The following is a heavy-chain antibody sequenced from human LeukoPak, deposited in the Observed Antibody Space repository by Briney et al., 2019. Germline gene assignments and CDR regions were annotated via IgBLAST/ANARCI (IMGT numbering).Heavy chain of an antibody. V-gene: IGHV3-48*01. D-gene: IGHD3-22*01. Sequence: PGGSLRLSCPASGFSFSSYSMNWVRQAPGKGLEWVSYISSSSSTIYYADSVKGRFTISRDNAKNSLYLQMNSLRAENTAVYYCAKDYYYDSSGFEFDAFDIWGQGTMVTVSS. CDR3: AKDYYYDSSGFEFDAFDI. CDR2: ISSSSSTI. CDR1: GFSFSSYS. J-gene: IGHJ3*02.